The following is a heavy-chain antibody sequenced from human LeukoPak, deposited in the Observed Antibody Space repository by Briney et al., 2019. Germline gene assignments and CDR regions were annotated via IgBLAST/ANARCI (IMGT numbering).Heavy chain of an antibody. V-gene: IGHV3-15*01. CDR2: IRSKTDGGTI. Sequence: GGSLRLSCAASGVTLSNAYMSWVRQAPQEGLEWVGRIRSKTDGGTIDYAAPVKDRFTISRDDSKNTLYLQMNSMTTEDTAVYYCTTAVAGTVRIDYWGQGTLVTVSS. CDR1: GVTLSNAY. D-gene: IGHD6-19*01. J-gene: IGHJ4*02. CDR3: TTAVAGTVRIDY.